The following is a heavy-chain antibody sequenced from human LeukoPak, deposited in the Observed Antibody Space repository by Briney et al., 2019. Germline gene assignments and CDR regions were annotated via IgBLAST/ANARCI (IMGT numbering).Heavy chain of an antibody. CDR1: ARSISGYF. V-gene: IGHV4-59*12. Sequence: SESLSLTCTVSARSISGYFGSWIRHPPGKGLEWIGHIYYTGSTYYNPSLKSRVTISVDTSKNQFSLKLSSVTAADTAVYYCAREGLYDSSGYPDYWGQGTLVTVSS. J-gene: IGHJ4*02. CDR2: IYYTGST. D-gene: IGHD3-22*01. CDR3: AREGLYDSSGYPDY.